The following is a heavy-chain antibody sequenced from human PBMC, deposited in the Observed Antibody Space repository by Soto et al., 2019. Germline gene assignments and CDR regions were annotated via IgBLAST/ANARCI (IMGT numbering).Heavy chain of an antibody. CDR2: ISTSDTNI. CDR3: GRDYGDYVPINDF. V-gene: IGHV3-48*04. Sequence: EVQLVQSGAGLIQPGGSLRLSCAASGFTFSSYTINWVRQAPGKGLEWISYISTSDTNIYYADSVKGRFTISRDTAKNSLYLQMNSPRAEEAAVYCCGRDYGDYVPINDFWGQGTLVTVSS. CDR1: GFTFSSYT. J-gene: IGHJ4*02. D-gene: IGHD4-17*01.